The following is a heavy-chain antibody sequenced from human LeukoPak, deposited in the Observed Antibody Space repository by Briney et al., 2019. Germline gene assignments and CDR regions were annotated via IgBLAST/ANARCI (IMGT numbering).Heavy chain of an antibody. J-gene: IGHJ3*02. CDR3: ARDLCSGGSCYFRSHAFDI. V-gene: IGHV3-21*01. D-gene: IGHD2-15*01. CDR2: TSSSSSYI. Sequence: GGSLRLSCAASGFTFSSYSMNWVRQAPGKGLEWVSSTSSSSSYIYYADSVKGRFTISRDNAKNSLYLQMNSLRAEDTAVYYCARDLCSGGSCYFRSHAFDIWGQGTMVTVSS. CDR1: GFTFSSYS.